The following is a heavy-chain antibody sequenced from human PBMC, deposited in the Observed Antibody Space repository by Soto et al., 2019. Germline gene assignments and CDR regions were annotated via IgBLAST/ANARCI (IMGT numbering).Heavy chain of an antibody. CDR1: GYSISSGYY. V-gene: IGHV4-38-2*01. CDR2: IYHSGST. CDR3: ARKASTGYSSTQFGNWFDP. Sequence: PSETLSLTCAVSGYSISSGYYWGWIRQPPGKGLEWIGSIYHSGSTYYNPSLKSRVTISVDTSKNQFSLKLSSVTAADTAVYYCARKASTGYSSTQFGNWFDPWGQGTRVTVS. D-gene: IGHD6-13*01. J-gene: IGHJ5*02.